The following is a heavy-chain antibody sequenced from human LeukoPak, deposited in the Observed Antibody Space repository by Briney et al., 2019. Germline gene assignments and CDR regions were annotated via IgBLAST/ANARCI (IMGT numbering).Heavy chain of an antibody. CDR1: GYTFTSYG. J-gene: IGHJ3*02. Sequence: ASVKVSCKASGYTFTSYGISWVRQAPGQGLEWMGWISAYNGNTNYAQKLQGRVTMTTDTSTSTAYMELRSLRSDDTAVYYCARVSMVRGAQDAFDIWGQGTMVTVSS. CDR3: ARVSMVRGAQDAFDI. V-gene: IGHV1-18*01. CDR2: ISAYNGNT. D-gene: IGHD3-10*01.